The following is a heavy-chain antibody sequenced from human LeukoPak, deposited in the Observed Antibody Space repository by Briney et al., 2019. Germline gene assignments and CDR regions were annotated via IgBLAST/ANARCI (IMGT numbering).Heavy chain of an antibody. V-gene: IGHV3-13*01. D-gene: IGHD5/OR15-5a*01. CDR1: GFTFRSHW. Sequence: GGSLRLSCAASGFTFRSHWMHWVRQAPGKGLVWVSAIGIRDDTHYPDSVKGRFTISRENAKNSLYLQMNTLRDGDTAMYYCIRGGIRVSGIDAFDIWGQGTMVTVSS. CDR3: IRGGIRVSGIDAFDI. J-gene: IGHJ3*02. CDR2: IGIRDDT.